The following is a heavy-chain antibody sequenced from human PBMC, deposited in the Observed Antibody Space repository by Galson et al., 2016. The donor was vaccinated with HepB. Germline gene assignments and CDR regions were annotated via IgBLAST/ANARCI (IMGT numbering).Heavy chain of an antibody. V-gene: IGHV1-2*04. CDR1: GYTFTGYY. D-gene: IGHD1-26*01. CDR2: INPNSGGT. J-gene: IGHJ3*01. CDR3: ARDNSGAFGD. Sequence: SCKASGYTFTGYYLHWVRQAPGQGLEWMGWINPNSGGTKYAQEFQGWVTMTRDTYISTAYMELSRLTSDDTAVYDCARDNSGAFGDGDQGPMVTVSS.